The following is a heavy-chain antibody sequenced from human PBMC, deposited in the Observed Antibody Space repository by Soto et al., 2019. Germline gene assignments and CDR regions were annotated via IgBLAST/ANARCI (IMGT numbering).Heavy chain of an antibody. CDR1: GYTFTSYA. Sequence: GASVKVSCKASGYTFTSYAISWVRQAPGQGLEWMGWIRGYNGDTKYAQKLQGRVTMTTDTSTGTAYMELRSLRSDDTAVYYCARVVDTAMASFDYWGQGTLVTVSS. V-gene: IGHV1-18*01. CDR2: IRGYNGDT. CDR3: ARVVDTAMASFDY. D-gene: IGHD5-18*01. J-gene: IGHJ4*02.